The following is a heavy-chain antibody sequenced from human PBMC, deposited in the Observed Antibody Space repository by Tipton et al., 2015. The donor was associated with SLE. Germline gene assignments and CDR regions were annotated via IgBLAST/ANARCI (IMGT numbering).Heavy chain of an antibody. CDR2: ISSSSSYI. CDR3: ARDYYDSSGYLDY. V-gene: IGHV3-21*01. Sequence: SLRLSCAASGFTFSSYSLIWVRQAPGKGLEWVSSISSSSSYIYYADSVKGRLTISRDNAKNSLYLQMNSLRAEDTAVYYCARDYYDSSGYLDYWGQGTLVTVAA. J-gene: IGHJ4*02. D-gene: IGHD3-22*01. CDR1: GFTFSSYS.